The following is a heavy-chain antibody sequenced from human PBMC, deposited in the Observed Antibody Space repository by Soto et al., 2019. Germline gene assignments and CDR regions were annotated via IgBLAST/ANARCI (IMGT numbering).Heavy chain of an antibody. CDR1: GYSFTSYS. V-gene: IGHV5-10-1*01. D-gene: IGHD3-22*01. CDR3: AIQSDSSGYYNYYGMDV. Sequence: GPSLKISCKGSGYSFTSYSIRWVRQMPGKGLEWMGRIDPSDSYTNYSPSFKGHVTISADKSISTAYLQWSSLKASDTAMYYCAIQSDSSGYYNYYGMDVWGQGTTVTVSS. J-gene: IGHJ6*02. CDR2: IDPSDSYT.